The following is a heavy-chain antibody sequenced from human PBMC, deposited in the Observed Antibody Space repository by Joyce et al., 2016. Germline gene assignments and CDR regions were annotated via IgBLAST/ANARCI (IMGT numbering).Heavy chain of an antibody. J-gene: IGHJ1*01. D-gene: IGHD2-8*01. CDR3: VRGRSRGLTYYFTSGPSLGYFEH. CDR2: INHSGTT. Sequence: QVQLQQWGAGLLKPSETLSLICAVYGGSFSDYYWNWFRQPPGKGLGWIGEINHSGTTNYNPALKSGVTISVDTSTKQFSLKLRSVTAADTAVYYCVRGRSRGLTYYFTSGPSLGYFEHWGQGTLVTVSS. V-gene: IGHV4-34*01. CDR1: GGSFSDYY.